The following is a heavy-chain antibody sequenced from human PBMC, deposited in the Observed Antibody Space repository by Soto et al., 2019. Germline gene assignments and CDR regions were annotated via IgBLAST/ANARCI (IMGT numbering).Heavy chain of an antibody. CDR3: AKAVTYGSGGPYYYYYGMDV. J-gene: IGHJ6*02. Sequence: EVQLLESGGGLVQPGGSLRLSCAASGFTFSSYAMSWVRQAPGKGLEWVSAISGSGGSTYYADSVKGRFTISRDNSKNTLYLQMNSLRAEDTAVYYCAKAVTYGSGGPYYYYYGMDVWGQGTTVTVSS. CDR1: GFTFSSYA. V-gene: IGHV3-23*01. D-gene: IGHD3-10*01. CDR2: ISGSGGST.